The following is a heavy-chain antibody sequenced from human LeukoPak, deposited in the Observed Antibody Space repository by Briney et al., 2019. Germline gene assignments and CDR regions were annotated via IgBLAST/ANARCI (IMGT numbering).Heavy chain of an antibody. V-gene: IGHV3-49*04. CDR1: GFTFGDYA. Sequence: GGSLRLSCKPSGFTFGDYAMSWVRQAPGKGLEWVGFIRSKAFGATTDYAASAKGRFTVSRDDSKRIAYLQMNSLKTEDTAVYYCTRDCSGSRCYEEMDYWGQGTLVTVSS. J-gene: IGHJ4*02. D-gene: IGHD2-15*01. CDR2: IRSKAFGATT. CDR3: TRDCSGSRCYEEMDY.